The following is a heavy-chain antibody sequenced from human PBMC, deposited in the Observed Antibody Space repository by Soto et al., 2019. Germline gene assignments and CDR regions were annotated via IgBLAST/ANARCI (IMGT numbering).Heavy chain of an antibody. Sequence: GESLKISCKGSGYSFTSYWICWVRQMPRKGLEWMGIIYPGDSDTRYSPSFQGQVTISADKSISTAYLQWSSLKASDTAMYYCARLYASYDILTGYPKYFDYWGQGTLVTVSS. CDR2: IYPGDSDT. V-gene: IGHV5-51*01. CDR3: ARLYASYDILTGYPKYFDY. CDR1: GYSFTSYW. D-gene: IGHD3-9*01. J-gene: IGHJ4*02.